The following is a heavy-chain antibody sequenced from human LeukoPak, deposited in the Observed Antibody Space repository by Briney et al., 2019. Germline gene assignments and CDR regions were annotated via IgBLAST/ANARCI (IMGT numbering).Heavy chain of an antibody. J-gene: IGHJ6*03. CDR3: ARGHRFFYYMDV. CDR2: MNPNSGNT. CDR1: GYTFTSYD. Sequence: ASVKVSCKASGYTFTSYDINWVRQATGQGLEWMGWMNPNSGNTGYAQKFQGRVTMTRNTSISTAYMELSSLRSEDTAVYYCARGHRFFYYMDVWGKGTTVTVSS. V-gene: IGHV1-8*01.